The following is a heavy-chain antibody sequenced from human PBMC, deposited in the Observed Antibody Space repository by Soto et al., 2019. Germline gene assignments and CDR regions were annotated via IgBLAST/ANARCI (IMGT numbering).Heavy chain of an antibody. Sequence: LRLSCAASGFTFSNYWMHWVRQGPGKGLVWVSRVSTGGGTPSYADSVKGRFTISRDNAKNTLYLQMNSLRAEDTAVYYCARGRYYYYGLDGWGQGTTVTVAS. CDR2: VSTGGGTP. J-gene: IGHJ6*02. V-gene: IGHV3-74*01. CDR1: GFTFSNYW. CDR3: ARGRYYYYGLDG.